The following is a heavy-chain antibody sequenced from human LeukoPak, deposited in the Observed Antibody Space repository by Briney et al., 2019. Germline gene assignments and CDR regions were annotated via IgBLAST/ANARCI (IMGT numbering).Heavy chain of an antibody. D-gene: IGHD2-15*01. J-gene: IGHJ4*02. V-gene: IGHV4-30-4*01. CDR3: ARAWEPVVVDY. CDR2: IYYSGST. CDR1: GGSISSGDYY. Sequence: SETLSLTCTVSGGSISSGDYYWSWLRQPPGKGLEWIGYIYYSGSTYYNPSLKSRVTISVDTSKNQFSLKLSSVTAADTAVYYCARAWEPVVVDYWGQGTLVTVSS.